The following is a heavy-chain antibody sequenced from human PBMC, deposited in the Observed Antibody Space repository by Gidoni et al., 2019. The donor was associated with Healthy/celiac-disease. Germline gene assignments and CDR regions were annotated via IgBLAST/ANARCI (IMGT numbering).Heavy chain of an antibody. CDR3: ARDGSPPPITFGGVIDPWGAFDI. V-gene: IGHV4-59*01. CDR1: GGSISSYY. Sequence: QVQLQESGPGLVKPSETLSPTCTVSGGSISSYYWSWIRQPPGKGLEWIWYIYYSGSTNYNPSLKRRVTISVDTSKNQFSLKLSSVTAADTAGYYWARDGSPPPITFGGVIDPWGAFDIRGQGTMVTVSS. CDR2: IYYSGST. D-gene: IGHD3-16*02. J-gene: IGHJ3*02.